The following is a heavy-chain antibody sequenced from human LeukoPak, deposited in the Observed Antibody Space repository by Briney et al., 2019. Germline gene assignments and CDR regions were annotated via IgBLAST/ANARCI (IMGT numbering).Heavy chain of an antibody. CDR2: ITGGGEST. J-gene: IGHJ4*02. V-gene: IGHV3-23*01. CDR3: AREEGLDY. Sequence: GGSLRLSCAASGFTFSSYAMNWVRQAPGKGLEWVSLITGGGESTYYADSVKGRFTVSRDNSKNTLLLQMNSLRVEDTAVYYCAREEGLDYWGQGTLVTVSS. D-gene: IGHD5-12*01. CDR1: GFTFSSYA.